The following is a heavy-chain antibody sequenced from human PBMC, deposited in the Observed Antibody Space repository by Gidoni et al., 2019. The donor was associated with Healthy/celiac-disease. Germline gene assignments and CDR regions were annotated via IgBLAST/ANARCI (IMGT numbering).Heavy chain of an antibody. CDR3: ARVPMIQLWSDY. V-gene: IGHV3-30*04. J-gene: IGHJ4*02. D-gene: IGHD5-18*01. Sequence: QVQLVESGGGVVQPWRSPRLSCSASGFTFSSYARHCARQAPGKGLEWVAVIANDGRNKDYEDSVKGRFTIDRDKSKNTLYLKMNSLRAEDTAVYYCARVPMIQLWSDYWGQGTLVTVSS. CDR1: GFTFSSYA. CDR2: IANDGRNK.